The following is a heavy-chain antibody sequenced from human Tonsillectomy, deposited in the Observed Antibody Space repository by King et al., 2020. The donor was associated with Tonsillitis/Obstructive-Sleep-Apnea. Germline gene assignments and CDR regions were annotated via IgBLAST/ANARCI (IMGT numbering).Heavy chain of an antibody. CDR3: PPDGLPD. V-gene: IGHV3-15*01. Sequence: VQLVESGGGLVNPGGSLRLSCAASGFTFSNAWMSWVRQAPGKGLEWVGRIKRETEGGTTDYVASVKGRFIISRDDSKNTVYLQMNILKTEDTAVYYCPPDGLPDWGQGTLVTVSS. CDR1: GFTFSNAW. CDR2: IKRETEGGTT. J-gene: IGHJ4*02. D-gene: IGHD2-15*01.